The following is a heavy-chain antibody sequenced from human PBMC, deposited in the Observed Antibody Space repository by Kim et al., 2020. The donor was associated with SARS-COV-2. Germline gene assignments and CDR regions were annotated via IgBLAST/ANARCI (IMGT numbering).Heavy chain of an antibody. V-gene: IGHV4-34*01. CDR3: ARDVGYSSGWYLRSLFDY. CDR2: INHSGST. CDR1: GGSFSGYY. Sequence: SETLSLTCAVYGGSFSGYYWSWIRQPPGKGLEWIGEINHSGSTNYNPSLKSRVTISVDTSKNQFSLKLSSVTAADTAVYYCARDVGYSSGWYLRSLFDYWGQGTLVTVSS. D-gene: IGHD6-19*01. J-gene: IGHJ4*02.